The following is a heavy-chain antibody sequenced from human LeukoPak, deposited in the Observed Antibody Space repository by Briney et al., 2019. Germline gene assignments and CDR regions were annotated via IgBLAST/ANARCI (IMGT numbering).Heavy chain of an antibody. CDR3: ARIGYRSSSFDY. CDR1: GFTFSSYW. D-gene: IGHD6-6*01. J-gene: IGHJ4*02. Sequence: GGSLRLSCAASGFTFSSYWMSWVRQAPGKGLEWVANIKQDGSEIDSVDSVKGRLTISRDNAKNSLYLQMNSLRVEDTAVYFCARIGYRSSSFDYWGRGTLVTVSS. CDR2: IKQDGSEI. V-gene: IGHV3-7*01.